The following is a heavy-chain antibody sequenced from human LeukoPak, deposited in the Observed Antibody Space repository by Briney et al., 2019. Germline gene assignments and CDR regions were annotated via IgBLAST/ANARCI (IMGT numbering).Heavy chain of an antibody. J-gene: IGHJ4*02. Sequence: SETLSLTCTVSGGSISSSDFYWGWIRQPPGKGLEWIGTIYYSGTTYNNPSLKSRVTISVDTSKNQFSLKLSSVTAADTAVYYCATSGWYLLPGVYWGQGTLVTVSS. CDR3: ATSGWYLLPGVY. CDR1: GGSISSSDFY. CDR2: IYYSGTT. V-gene: IGHV4-39*01. D-gene: IGHD6-19*01.